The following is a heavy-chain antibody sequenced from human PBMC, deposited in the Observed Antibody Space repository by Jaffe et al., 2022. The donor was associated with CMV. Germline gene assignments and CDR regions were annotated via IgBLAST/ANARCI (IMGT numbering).Heavy chain of an antibody. CDR3: AKETDAYYYDSSGYYYGDY. Sequence: QVQLVESGGGVVQPGRSLRLSCAASGFTFSSYGMHWVRQAPGKGLEWVAVISYDGSNKYYADSVKGRFTISRDNSKNTLYLQMNSLRAEDTAVYYCAKETDAYYYDSSGYYYGDYWGQGTLVTVSS. CDR1: GFTFSSYG. V-gene: IGHV3-30*18. CDR2: ISYDGSNK. J-gene: IGHJ4*02. D-gene: IGHD3-22*01.